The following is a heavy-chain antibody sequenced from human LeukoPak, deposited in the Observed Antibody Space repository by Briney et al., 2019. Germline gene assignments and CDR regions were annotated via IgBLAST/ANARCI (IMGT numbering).Heavy chain of an antibody. J-gene: IGHJ4*02. Sequence: ASVKVSCKVSGYSVIELSMHCVRQAPGLGLEWMGGFNREDAAPIYAQQFQGRVTMTEDTSTDTTYMELSSLRSEDTALYYCATLDSYYDNSGRPLLPDWGQGTLVTVSS. CDR3: ATLDSYYDNSGRPLLPD. CDR2: FNREDAAP. CDR1: GYSVIELS. D-gene: IGHD3-22*01. V-gene: IGHV1-24*01.